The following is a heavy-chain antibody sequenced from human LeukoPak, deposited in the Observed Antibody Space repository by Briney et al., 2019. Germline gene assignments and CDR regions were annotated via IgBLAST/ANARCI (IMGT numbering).Heavy chain of an antibody. J-gene: IGHJ4*02. V-gene: IGHV4-31*03. CDR1: GGSLSSGGYY. CDR2: IYYSGST. CDR3: ARATTVTTVGY. D-gene: IGHD4-17*01. Sequence: SETLSPPCTVSGGSLSSGGYYWSWIRPHPGKGLEWIGYIYYSGSTYYNPSLKSRVTISVDTSKNQFSLKLSSVTAADTAVYYCARATTVTTVGYWGQGTLVTVSS.